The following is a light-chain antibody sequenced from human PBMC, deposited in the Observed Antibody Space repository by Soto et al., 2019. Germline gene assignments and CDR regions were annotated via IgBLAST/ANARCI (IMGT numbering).Light chain of an antibody. Sequence: AIQMTQSPSFLSASVGDRVTITCRASQGIRNDLGWYQQKPGKAPKLLIYATSILQSGVPSRFSGGTSGTDFTLTISSLQPEDFATYYCLQDYSYPLTFGGGTKVEIK. CDR1: QGIRND. J-gene: IGKJ4*01. CDR3: LQDYSYPLT. CDR2: ATS. V-gene: IGKV1-6*01.